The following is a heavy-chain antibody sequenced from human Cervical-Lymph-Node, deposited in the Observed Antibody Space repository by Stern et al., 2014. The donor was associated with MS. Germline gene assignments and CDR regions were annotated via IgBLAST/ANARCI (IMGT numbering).Heavy chain of an antibody. Sequence: QVQLVQSGAEVTKSGSSGKVSCKASGGTFSKFPSSWVRQAPGQGLEWMGGIFPVFGTPTYAQEFRGRVTITADVSTSTVYMELSSLRSDDTAVYYCALSSETSDRWYSLGYDLWGQGTLVTVSS. J-gene: IGHJ5*02. V-gene: IGHV1-69*12. D-gene: IGHD6-13*01. CDR2: IFPVFGTP. CDR3: ALSSETSDRWYSLGYDL. CDR1: GGTFSKFP.